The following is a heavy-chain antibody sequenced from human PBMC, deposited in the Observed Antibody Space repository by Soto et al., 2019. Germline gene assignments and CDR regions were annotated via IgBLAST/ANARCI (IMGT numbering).Heavy chain of an antibody. V-gene: IGHV1-2*02. J-gene: IGHJ6*02. Sequence: ASVKVSCKASGYTFTGYYMHWVRQAPGQGLEWMGWINPNSGGTNYAQKFQGRVTMTRDTSISTAYMELSRLRSDDTAVYYCARDFGSSWYTYYYYYCGMDVWGQRTTFTVSS. CDR1: GYTFTGYY. CDR3: ARDFGSSWYTYYYYYCGMDV. D-gene: IGHD6-13*01. CDR2: INPNSGGT.